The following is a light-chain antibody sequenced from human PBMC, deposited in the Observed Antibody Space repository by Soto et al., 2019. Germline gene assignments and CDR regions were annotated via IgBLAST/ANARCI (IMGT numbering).Light chain of an antibody. Sequence: EIVMTQSPATLSVSPGERATLSFRASQSVSSNLAWYQQKAGQAPRLLMYGASTRAIGIPGRFSGSGSGTEFTLTISGLQSEDFAVYYCQQSDKWPPTFGQGTKVDIK. V-gene: IGKV3-15*01. J-gene: IGKJ1*01. CDR1: QSVSSN. CDR3: QQSDKWPPT. CDR2: GAS.